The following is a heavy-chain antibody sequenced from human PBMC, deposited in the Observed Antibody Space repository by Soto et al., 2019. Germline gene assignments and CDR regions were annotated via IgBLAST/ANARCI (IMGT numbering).Heavy chain of an antibody. CDR2: ISAYNGNT. CDR3: ARVRSYYDSSGYFLFDY. V-gene: IGHV1-18*01. Sequence: QVQLVQSGAEVKKPGASVKVSCKASGYTFTSYGISWVRQAPGQGLEWMGWISAYNGNTNYAQKLQGRVTMTTDTSTSTAYMELRSLRSDDTAVYYCARVRSYYDSSGYFLFDYWGQGTLVTVSS. D-gene: IGHD3-22*01. J-gene: IGHJ4*02. CDR1: GYTFTSYG.